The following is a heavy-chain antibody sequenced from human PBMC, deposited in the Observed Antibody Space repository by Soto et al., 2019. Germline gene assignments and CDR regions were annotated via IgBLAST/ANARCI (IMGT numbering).Heavy chain of an antibody. J-gene: IGHJ5*02. Sequence: QLQLQESGSGLVKPSQTLSLTCAVSGGSMSSGGYFWSWIRQPPGKGLEWIGYIYHSGSTYYNPSLKSRVTTSVDRSKNQFSLKLSSVTAADTAVYYCARGLGPWGQGTLGTVSS. D-gene: IGHD3-10*01. V-gene: IGHV4-30-2*01. CDR3: ARGLGP. CDR1: GGSMSSGGYF. CDR2: IYHSGST.